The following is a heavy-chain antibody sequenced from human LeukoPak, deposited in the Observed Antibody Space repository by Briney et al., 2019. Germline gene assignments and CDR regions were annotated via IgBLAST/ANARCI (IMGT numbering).Heavy chain of an antibody. CDR3: AKDGTLGSRRGYYYMDV. CDR1: GFTFSSYE. Sequence: PGGSLRLSCAASGFTFSSYEMNWVRQAPGKGLEWVSYISSSGSTIYYADSVKGRFTISRDNSKNTLYLQMNSLRAEDTAVYYCAKDGTLGSRRGYYYMDVWGKGTTVTISS. D-gene: IGHD2-2*01. V-gene: IGHV3-48*03. J-gene: IGHJ6*03. CDR2: ISSSGSTI.